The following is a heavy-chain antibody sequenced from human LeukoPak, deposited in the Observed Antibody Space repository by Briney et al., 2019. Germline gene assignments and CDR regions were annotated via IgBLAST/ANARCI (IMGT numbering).Heavy chain of an antibody. J-gene: IGHJ4*02. CDR2: IRSKPYGGTS. CDR1: GFTFGDYA. Sequence: GGSLRLSCTASGFTFGDYAMTWFRQAPGKGLEWVGFIRSKPYGGTSEYAASVKGRFTISRDDSKSIAYLQMNSLRAEDTAVYYCARVSPNTVTTLQYFDYWGQGTLVTVSS. D-gene: IGHD4-17*01. V-gene: IGHV3-49*03. CDR3: ARVSPNTVTTLQYFDY.